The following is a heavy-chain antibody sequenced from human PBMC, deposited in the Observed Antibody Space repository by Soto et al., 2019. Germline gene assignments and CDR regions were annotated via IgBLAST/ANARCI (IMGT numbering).Heavy chain of an antibody. D-gene: IGHD2-8*01. CDR1: GGTFNTHG. J-gene: IGHJ4*02. CDR2: IIPLFGTT. V-gene: IGHV1-69*01. Sequence: QVHLVQSGAEVKKPGSSVKVSCRASGGTFNTHGINWVRQAPGQGLEWMGGIIPLFGTTTYAQNFQGRVTMTANQSTTTAYIEMSGLTSTDTAVYFRARGGELARCILFDSWGQGTMVTVSS. CDR3: ARGGELARCILFDS.